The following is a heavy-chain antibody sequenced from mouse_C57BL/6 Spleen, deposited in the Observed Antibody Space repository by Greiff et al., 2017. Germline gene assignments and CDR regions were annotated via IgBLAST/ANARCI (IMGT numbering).Heavy chain of an antibody. V-gene: IGHV5-9-1*02. Sequence: EVQRVESGEGLVKPGGSLKLSCAASGFTFSSYAMSWVRQTPEKRLEWVAYISSGGDYIYYADTVKGRFTISRDNARNTLYLQMSSLKSEDTAMYYCTRVAYDGYYRRAMDYWGQGTSVTVSS. CDR3: TRVAYDGYYRRAMDY. J-gene: IGHJ4*01. D-gene: IGHD2-3*01. CDR1: GFTFSSYA. CDR2: ISSGGDYI.